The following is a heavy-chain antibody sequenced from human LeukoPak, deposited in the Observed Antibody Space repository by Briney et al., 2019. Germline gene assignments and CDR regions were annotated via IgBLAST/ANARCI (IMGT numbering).Heavy chain of an antibody. J-gene: IGHJ4*02. CDR2: ISSSGNTI. CDR1: GFTFSDYY. Sequence: PGGSLRLSCAASGFTFSDYYMSWIRQAPGKGLEWVSYISSSGNTIYYADSVKGRFTISRDNAKNSLYLQMNSLRAEDTAVYYCARPKYSRSWQIFDYWGQGTLVTASS. V-gene: IGHV3-11*01. D-gene: IGHD5-12*01. CDR3: ARPKYSRSWQIFDY.